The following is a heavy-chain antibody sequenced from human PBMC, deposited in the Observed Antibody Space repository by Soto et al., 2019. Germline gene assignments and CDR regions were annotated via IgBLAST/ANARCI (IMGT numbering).Heavy chain of an antibody. D-gene: IGHD4-17*01. CDR1: GFTFSSYS. J-gene: IGHJ4*02. Sequence: GGSLRLSCAASGFTFSSYSMNWVRQAPGKGLEWVSYISSSSTIYYADSVKGRFTISRDNAKNSLYLQMNSLRDEDTAVYYCARDGLTTHFDYWGQET. V-gene: IGHV3-48*02. CDR3: ARDGLTTHFDY. CDR2: ISSSSTI.